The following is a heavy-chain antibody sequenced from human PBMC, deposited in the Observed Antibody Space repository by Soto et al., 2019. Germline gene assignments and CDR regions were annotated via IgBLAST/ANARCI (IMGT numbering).Heavy chain of an antibody. CDR2: IYRTGST. D-gene: IGHD1-7*01. J-gene: IGHJ4*02. V-gene: IGHV4-4*02. CDR3: ASRDPGTSVDY. Sequence: SEPLSLTCAVSGGSFTSNNWWTWVRQPPGQGLEWIGEIYRTGSTNYNPSLKSRVTISLDKSENQFSLKVTSLTAADTAVYYCASRDPGTSVDYWGQGALVTVSS. CDR1: GGSFTSNNW.